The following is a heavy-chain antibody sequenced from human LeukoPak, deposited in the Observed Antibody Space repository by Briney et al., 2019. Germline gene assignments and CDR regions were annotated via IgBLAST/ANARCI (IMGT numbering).Heavy chain of an antibody. CDR2: IIPMVGTA. J-gene: IGHJ4*02. D-gene: IGHD2-2*01. CDR3: ARDLYCNRTSCSV. V-gene: IGHV1-69*13. CDR1: GGTFSTYA. Sequence: ASVKVSCKASGGTFSTYAISWVRQAPGQGLEWVGVIIPMVGTATYAQRFQGRVTITADESTSTAYMELSSQRSEDTAVYYCARDLYCNRTSCSVWGQGTLVIVSS.